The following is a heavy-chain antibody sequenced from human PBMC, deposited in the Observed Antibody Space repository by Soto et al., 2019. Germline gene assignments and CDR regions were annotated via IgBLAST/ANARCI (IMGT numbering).Heavy chain of an antibody. D-gene: IGHD4-17*01. CDR3: ARGADYGSNSLVY. CDR1: GFTFSGYW. Sequence: GGSLRLSCAASGFTFSGYWMHWVRQVPGEGLVGVSRINGDGSGTNYADSVKGRFTISRDNAKNTLYLQMSSLRAEDTAVYYCARGADYGSNSLVYWGQGTLVTVSS. CDR2: INGDGSGT. V-gene: IGHV3-74*01. J-gene: IGHJ4*02.